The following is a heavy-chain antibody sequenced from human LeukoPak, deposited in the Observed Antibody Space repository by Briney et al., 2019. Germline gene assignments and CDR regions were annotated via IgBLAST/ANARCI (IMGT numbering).Heavy chain of an antibody. CDR3: AKDWETNVLRGFFDY. CDR2: ISASGNTR. D-gene: IGHD3-10*01. J-gene: IGHJ4*02. Sequence: PGGFLRLSCAASGFTFSSYEMNWVRQAPGKGLEWLSYISASGNTRYYADSVKGRFTISRDNAKNSLSLQMNSLRAEDTALYYCAKDWETNVLRGFFDYWGQGILVTVSS. CDR1: GFTFSSYE. V-gene: IGHV3-48*03.